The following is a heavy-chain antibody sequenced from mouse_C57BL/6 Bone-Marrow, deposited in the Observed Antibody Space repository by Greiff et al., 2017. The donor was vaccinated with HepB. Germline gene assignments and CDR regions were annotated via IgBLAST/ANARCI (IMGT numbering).Heavy chain of an antibody. J-gene: IGHJ3*01. CDR1: GFNIKNTY. V-gene: IGHV14-3*01. Sequence: DVKLVESVAELVRPGASVKLSCTASGFNIKNTYMHWVKQRPEQGLEWIGRIDPANGNTKYAPKFQGKATITADTSSNTAYLQLSSLTSEDTAIYYCASLYYGYPWFAYWGQGTLVTVSA. CDR3: ASLYYGYPWFAY. CDR2: IDPANGNT. D-gene: IGHD2-2*01.